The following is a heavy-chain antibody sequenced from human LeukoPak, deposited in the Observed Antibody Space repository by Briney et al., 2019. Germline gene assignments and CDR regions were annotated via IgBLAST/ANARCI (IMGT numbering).Heavy chain of an antibody. CDR3: ARRDYYDSSGYSPLFDY. J-gene: IGHJ4*02. CDR2: ISSSSSYI. CDR1: GFTFSSYS. Sequence: GGSLRLSCAASGFTFSSYSMNWVRQAPGKGLEWVSSISSSSSYIYYADSVKGRFTISRDNAKNSLYLQMNSLRAEDMAVYYCARRDYYDSSGYSPLFDYWGQGTLVTVSS. D-gene: IGHD3-22*01. V-gene: IGHV3-21*04.